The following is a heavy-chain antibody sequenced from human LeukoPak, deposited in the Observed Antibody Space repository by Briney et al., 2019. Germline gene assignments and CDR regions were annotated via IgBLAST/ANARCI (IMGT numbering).Heavy chain of an antibody. Sequence: GASLKISCQGSGYSFTNIWIGWVRQVPGKGLEGMGIIYPGDSDTNYSPSFQGQVTISADKSISTAYLQWSSLKASDTAMYYCASAGSSSDYYYFSAFDIWGQGTMVTVSS. CDR2: IYPGDSDT. V-gene: IGHV5-51*01. CDR3: ASAGSSSDYYYFSAFDI. J-gene: IGHJ3*02. D-gene: IGHD3-22*01. CDR1: GYSFTNIW.